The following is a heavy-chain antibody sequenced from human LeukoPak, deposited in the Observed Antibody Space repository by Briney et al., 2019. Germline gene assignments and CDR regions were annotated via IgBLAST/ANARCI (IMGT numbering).Heavy chain of an antibody. V-gene: IGHV3-21*01. CDR2: ISSSSSYI. CDR1: GFTFSSYS. Sequence: GGSLRLSCAASGFTFSSYSMNWVRQAPGKGLEWVSSISSSSSYIYYADSVKGRFTISRDNAKNSLYLQMNSLRAEDTAVYYCARGKLRGLTGVSYWGQGTLVTVSS. J-gene: IGHJ4*02. D-gene: IGHD7-27*01. CDR3: ARGKLRGLTGVSY.